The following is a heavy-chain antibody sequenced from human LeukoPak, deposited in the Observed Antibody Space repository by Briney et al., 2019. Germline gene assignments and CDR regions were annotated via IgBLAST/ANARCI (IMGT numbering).Heavy chain of an antibody. J-gene: IGHJ4*02. Sequence: PGGSLRLSCAASGFTVSSNYMSWVRQAPGKGLEWVSVIYSGGSTYYADSVKGRFTISRDNSKNTLYLQMISLRAEDTAVYYCARVGRGYSYGYIDYWGQGTLVTVSS. D-gene: IGHD5-18*01. CDR1: GFTVSSNY. CDR3: ARVGRGYSYGYIDY. V-gene: IGHV3-53*01. CDR2: IYSGGST.